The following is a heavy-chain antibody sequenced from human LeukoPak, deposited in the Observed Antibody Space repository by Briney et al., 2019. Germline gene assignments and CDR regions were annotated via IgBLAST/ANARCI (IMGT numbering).Heavy chain of an antibody. D-gene: IGHD6-25*01. Sequence: PSETLSLTCTVSACSISTFYWTWIRQPAGKGLEGIGRINYSGSTNYNPSLRGRVSMSVDRPKNQFSLTLNSVTAADTAVYYCAREGGDPRWLDPWGQGTLVTVSS. V-gene: IGHV4-4*07. CDR1: ACSISTFY. CDR3: AREGGDPRWLDP. CDR2: INYSGST. J-gene: IGHJ5*02.